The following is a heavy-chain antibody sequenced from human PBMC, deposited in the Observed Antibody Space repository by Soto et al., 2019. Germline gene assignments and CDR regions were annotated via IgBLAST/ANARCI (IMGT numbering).Heavy chain of an antibody. J-gene: IGHJ4*01. CDR1: GDPFASYD. Sequence: GAPVEGSCQGSGDPFASYDINWVRQATGQGLEWMGWMNPNSGNTGYAQKFQGRVTMTRNTSISTAYMELSSLRSEDTAVYYCAREHSSSWRFDYWG. CDR3: AREHSSSWRFDY. V-gene: IGHV1-8*01. D-gene: IGHD6-13*01. CDR2: MNPNSGNT.